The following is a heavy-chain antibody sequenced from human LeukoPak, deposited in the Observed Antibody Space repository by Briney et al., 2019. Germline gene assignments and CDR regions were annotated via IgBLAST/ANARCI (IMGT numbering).Heavy chain of an antibody. CDR3: ARLVDTPVIRGYYFDP. CDR2: IYISGST. V-gene: IGHV4-61*02. Sequence: SQTLSLTCTVSGVSVSSGSHYWSWIRQPAGKGLEWIGRIYISGSTNYNPSLRRRVTMSIDTSNNQFSLTLTSVTAADTAVYYCARLVDTPVIRGYYFDPWGQGTLVTVSS. D-gene: IGHD3-22*01. CDR1: GVSVSSGSHY. J-gene: IGHJ5*02.